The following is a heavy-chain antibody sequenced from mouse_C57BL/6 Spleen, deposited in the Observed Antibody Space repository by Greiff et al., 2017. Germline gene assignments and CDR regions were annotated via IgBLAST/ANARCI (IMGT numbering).Heavy chain of an antibody. J-gene: IGHJ3*01. CDR1: GFTFSNYW. D-gene: IGHD2-1*01. Sequence: EVKVEESGGGLVQPGGSMKLSCVASGFTFSNYWMNWVRQSPEKGLEWVAQIRLKSDNYATHYAVSVKGRFTISRDDSKSSVYLQMNNLRAEDTGIYYCTGGNTGFAYWGQGTLVTVSA. CDR3: TGGNTGFAY. V-gene: IGHV6-3*01. CDR2: IRLKSDNYAT.